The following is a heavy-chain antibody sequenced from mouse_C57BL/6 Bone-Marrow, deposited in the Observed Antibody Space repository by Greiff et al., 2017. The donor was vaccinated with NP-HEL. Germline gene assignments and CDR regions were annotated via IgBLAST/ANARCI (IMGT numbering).Heavy chain of an antibody. Sequence: EVKVEESGEGLVKPGGSLKLSCAASGFTFSSYAMSWVRQTPEKRLEWVAYISSGGDYIYYADTVKGRFTISRDNARNTLYLQMSSLKSEDTAMYYCTRGRSMITRDFDVWGTGTTVTVSS. CDR2: ISSGGDYI. V-gene: IGHV5-9-1*02. J-gene: IGHJ1*03. CDR3: TRGRSMITRDFDV. CDR1: GFTFSSYA. D-gene: IGHD2-4*01.